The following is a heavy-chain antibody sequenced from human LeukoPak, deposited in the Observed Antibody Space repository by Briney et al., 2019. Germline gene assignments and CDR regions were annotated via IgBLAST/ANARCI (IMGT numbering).Heavy chain of an antibody. V-gene: IGHV1-2*02. CDR1: GYTFTGYY. J-gene: IGHJ3*02. Sequence: ASVKVSCKASGYTFTGYYIHWVRQAPGQGLEWMGWINPNSGGTNYAQKFQGRVTMTRDTSISTAYMELSSLRSDDTAVFYCARVRDGDSSGYYDDAFDIWGQGAMVTVSS. CDR2: INPNSGGT. CDR3: ARVRDGDSSGYYDDAFDI. D-gene: IGHD3-22*01.